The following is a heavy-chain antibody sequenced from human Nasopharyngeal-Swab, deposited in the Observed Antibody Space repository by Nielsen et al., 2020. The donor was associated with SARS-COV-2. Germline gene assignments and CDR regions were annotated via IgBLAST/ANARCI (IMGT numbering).Heavy chain of an antibody. D-gene: IGHD2-2*01. V-gene: IGHV3-30*03. J-gene: IGHJ4*02. CDR3: ARAIYCSSTGCFGFDY. Sequence: GGSLRLSCAASGFTFSSYGMHWVRQAPGKGLEWVAVISYDGSNKYYVDSVKGRFTISRDNSKNTLYLQMNSLRAEDTAVYYCARAIYCSSTGCFGFDYWGQGTLVTVSS. CDR1: GFTFSSYG. CDR2: ISYDGSNK.